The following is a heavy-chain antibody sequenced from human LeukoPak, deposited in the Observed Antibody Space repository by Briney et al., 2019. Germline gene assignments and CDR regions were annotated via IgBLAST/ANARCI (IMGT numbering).Heavy chain of an antibody. Sequence: GGSLRLSCTASGFSFSSYSMNWARQPPGKGLEWVSSISSSSSYIYYGDSVKGRFTISRDNAKNSLYLQMNILRAEDTAVYYCAREFGGYSSSPLDYWGQGTLVTVSS. V-gene: IGHV3-21*01. CDR2: ISSSSSYI. D-gene: IGHD6-13*01. J-gene: IGHJ4*02. CDR3: AREFGGYSSSPLDY. CDR1: GFSFSSYS.